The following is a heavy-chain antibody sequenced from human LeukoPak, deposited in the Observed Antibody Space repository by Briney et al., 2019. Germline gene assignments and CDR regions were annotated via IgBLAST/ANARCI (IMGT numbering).Heavy chain of an antibody. J-gene: IGHJ6*03. CDR3: ARVGVGATWSYYYYYMDV. CDR1: GFTFSSYG. D-gene: IGHD1-26*01. CDR2: ISSSSSYI. Sequence: GGSLRLSCAASGFTFSSYGMNWVRQAPGKGLEWVSSISSSSSYIYYADSVKGRFTISRDNAKNSLYLQMNSLRAEDTAVYYCARVGVGATWSYYYYYMDVWGKGTTVTISS. V-gene: IGHV3-21*01.